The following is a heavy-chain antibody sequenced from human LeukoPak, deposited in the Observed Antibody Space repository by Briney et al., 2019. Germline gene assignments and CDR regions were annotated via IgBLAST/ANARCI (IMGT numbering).Heavy chain of an antibody. CDR1: GFTFSSYS. CDR2: ISSSSTYI. CDR3: ARDSTRFDY. J-gene: IGHJ4*02. Sequence: PGGSLRLSCAASGFTFSSYSMNWVRQAPGKGLEWVSSISSSSTYIYYTDSMKGRFTISRDNAKNSLYLQMNSLRAKDTAVYYCARDSTRFDYWGQGTLVTVSS. V-gene: IGHV3-21*01.